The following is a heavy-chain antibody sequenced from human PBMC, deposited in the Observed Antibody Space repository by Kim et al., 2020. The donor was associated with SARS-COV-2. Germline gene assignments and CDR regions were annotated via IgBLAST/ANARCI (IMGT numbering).Heavy chain of an antibody. V-gene: IGHV3-11*05. CDR2: IIGTPDYT. CDR3: ARVPNGSGSWYYFDY. CDR1: EFTFRDYY. J-gene: IGHJ4*02. Sequence: GGSLRLSCAASEFTFRDYYMSWIRQTPGKGLEWLSYIIGTPDYTNYADPVKGRFTSSRDNAKNSLYLQMNSLRADDTAVYYCARVPNGSGSWYYFDYWGQGTLVTVSS. D-gene: IGHD3-10*01.